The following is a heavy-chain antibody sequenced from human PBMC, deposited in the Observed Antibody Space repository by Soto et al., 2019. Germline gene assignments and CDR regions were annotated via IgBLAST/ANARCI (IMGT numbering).Heavy chain of an antibody. V-gene: IGHV4-4*02. Sequence: SETLSLTCTVSSGPFGTSNWWSWVRQPPRKGLEWIGEIFHSGSTNYNPSLKRRVTISVDKSKNQFSLELRSVTAADTAVYYCARAMAWEVNFDYWGQGTLVTVSS. CDR1: SGPFGTSNW. CDR2: IFHSGST. CDR3: ARAMAWEVNFDY. J-gene: IGHJ4*02. D-gene: IGHD3-10*01.